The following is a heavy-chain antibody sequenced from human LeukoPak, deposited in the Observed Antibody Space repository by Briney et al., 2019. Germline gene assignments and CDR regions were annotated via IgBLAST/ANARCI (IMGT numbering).Heavy chain of an antibody. CDR2: IYPGDSDT. CDR3: ARGAAGTTPDYYYFGLDV. D-gene: IGHD1-7*01. J-gene: IGHJ6*02. V-gene: IGHV5-51*01. Sequence: GESLQISFKGSGSRFTDYWIGWGRPMPGKGLEWMGIIYPGDSDTRYSPSFQGQVTISADKSINTAHLQWSSLKASDTAMYYCARGAAGTTPDYYYFGLDVWGQGTPVRVSS. CDR1: GSRFTDYW.